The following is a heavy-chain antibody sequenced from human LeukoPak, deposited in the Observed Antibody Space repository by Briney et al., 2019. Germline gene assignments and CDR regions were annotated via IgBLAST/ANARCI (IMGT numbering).Heavy chain of an antibody. Sequence: GASVKVSCKASGYTFTSYGISWVRQAPGQGLEWMGWISAYNGNTNYAQKLQGRVTMTTDTSTSTAYMELRSLRSDDTAVYYCARNRLCSSTSCYPSYYYYYYMDVWGKGTTVTVSS. J-gene: IGHJ6*03. D-gene: IGHD2-2*01. CDR3: ARNRLCSSTSCYPSYYYYYYMDV. CDR1: GYTFTSYG. CDR2: ISAYNGNT. V-gene: IGHV1-18*01.